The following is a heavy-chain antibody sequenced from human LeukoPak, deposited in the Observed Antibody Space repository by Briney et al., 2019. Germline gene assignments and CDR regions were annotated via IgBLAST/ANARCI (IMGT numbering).Heavy chain of an antibody. Sequence: GGSLRLSCAASGFAVSSNYMSWVRQAPGKGLEWVSVIYAGGRTDSADSVKGRFTISRDNSKNTLYLQMNSLRVEDTAVYYCAREHGSGSYYTDYWGQGTLDTVSS. J-gene: IGHJ4*02. CDR2: IYAGGRT. V-gene: IGHV3-53*01. D-gene: IGHD3-10*01. CDR1: GFAVSSNY. CDR3: AREHGSGSYYTDY.